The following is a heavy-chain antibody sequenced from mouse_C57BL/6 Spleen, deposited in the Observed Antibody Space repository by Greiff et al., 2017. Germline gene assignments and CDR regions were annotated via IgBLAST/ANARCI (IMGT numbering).Heavy chain of an antibody. D-gene: IGHD1-1*01. V-gene: IGHV1-80*01. CDR2: IYPGDGDT. J-gene: IGHJ2*01. CDR1: GYAFSSYW. Sequence: QVQLKESGAELVKPGASVKISCKASGYAFSSYWMNWVKQRPGKGLEWIGQIYPGDGDTNYNGKFKGKATLTADKSSSTAYMQLSSLTSEDSAVYFCARSGDHYYGSSPRFDYWGQGTTLTVSS. CDR3: ARSGDHYYGSSPRFDY.